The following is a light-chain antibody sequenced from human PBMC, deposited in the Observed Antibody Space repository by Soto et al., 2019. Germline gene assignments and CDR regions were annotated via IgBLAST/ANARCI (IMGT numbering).Light chain of an antibody. V-gene: IGLV1-40*01. Sequence: QPVLTQPPSVSGAPGQRVTISCTGSSSNIGAGYDVHWYQQLPGTAPKLLIYGNSNRPSGVPDRFSGSKYGTSASLAITGLQAEDEADYFCQSSDSGLSGYVVFGGGTKLTVL. CDR1: SSNIGAGYD. J-gene: IGLJ2*01. CDR2: GNS. CDR3: QSSDSGLSGYVV.